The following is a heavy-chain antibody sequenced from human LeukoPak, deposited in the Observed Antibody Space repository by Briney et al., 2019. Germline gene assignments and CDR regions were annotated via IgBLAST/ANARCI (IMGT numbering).Heavy chain of an antibody. CDR2: INPSGGST. Sequence: ASVKVSFKASGYTFTGYYMHWVRQAPGQGLEWMGIINPSGGSTSYAQKFQGRVTVTRDTSTSTVYMELTSLRAEDTAVYYCARADILTGYYFDYWGQGTLVTVSS. J-gene: IGHJ4*02. CDR3: ARADILTGYYFDY. CDR1: GYTFTGYY. V-gene: IGHV1-46*01. D-gene: IGHD3-9*01.